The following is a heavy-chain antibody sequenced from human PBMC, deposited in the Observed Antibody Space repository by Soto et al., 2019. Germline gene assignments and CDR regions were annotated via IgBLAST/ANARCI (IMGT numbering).Heavy chain of an antibody. CDR1: GFNFNSFG. Sequence: QVQLVESGGGVVQPGRSLRLSCAGTGFNFNSFGIHWVRQAPGKGLEWVAVIWYDGSNKGYADSVKGRFTISRDNSKNRVFLQMNSLRVEDMAIYFCARSLYDNSGYHQFQHWGQGTLVTVSS. D-gene: IGHD3-22*01. CDR3: ARSLYDNSGYHQFQH. V-gene: IGHV3-33*01. CDR2: IWYDGSNK. J-gene: IGHJ1*01.